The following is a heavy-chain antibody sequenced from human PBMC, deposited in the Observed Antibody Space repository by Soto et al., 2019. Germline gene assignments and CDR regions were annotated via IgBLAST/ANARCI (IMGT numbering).Heavy chain of an antibody. Sequence: QVQLQESGPGLVKPSQTLSLTCTVSGGSITSSGYYWSWIRQHPGEGLEWIGFTSNSGSTSYNPSLKRRVTLSDAPSSNLSSLNLKSVPAADPAVYYFATGGGSTTVDYWGPGTLVTV. V-gene: IGHV4-31*03. CDR2: TSNSGST. CDR1: GGSITSSGYY. CDR3: ATGGGSTTVDY. D-gene: IGHD1-1*01. J-gene: IGHJ4*02.